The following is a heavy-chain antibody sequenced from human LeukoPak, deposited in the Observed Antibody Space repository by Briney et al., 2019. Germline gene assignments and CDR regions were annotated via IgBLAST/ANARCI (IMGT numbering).Heavy chain of an antibody. CDR3: ARDYRLPAGINFDY. J-gene: IGHJ4*02. CDR2: ISAYNGNT. V-gene: IGHV1-18*01. CDR1: GYPFTSYG. D-gene: IGHD2-2*01. Sequence: ASVKVSCKASGYPFTSYGISWVRQAPGQGLEWMGWISAYNGNTNYAQKLQGRVTMTTDTSTSTAYIELRSLRSDDTAVYYCARDYRLPAGINFDYWGQGTLVTVSS.